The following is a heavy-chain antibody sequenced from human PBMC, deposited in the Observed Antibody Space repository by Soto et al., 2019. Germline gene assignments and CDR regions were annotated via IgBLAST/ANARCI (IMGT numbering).Heavy chain of an antibody. CDR3: ARGDCSGGSCYGIDV. J-gene: IGHJ6*02. CDR1: GFAFSGHT. D-gene: IGHD2-15*01. V-gene: IGHV3-48*02. Sequence: EGSLSLSCAASGFAFSGHTMNWVRQAPGKGLEWVAYIGNTLDTIYYADSVKGRFIISRDDAMKSVFLHMSSLRDDDTAVYYCARGDCSGGSCYGIDVWGRGTTVTVSS. CDR2: IGNTLDTI.